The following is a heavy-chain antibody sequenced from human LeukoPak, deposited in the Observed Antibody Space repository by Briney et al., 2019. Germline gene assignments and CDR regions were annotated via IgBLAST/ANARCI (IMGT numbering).Heavy chain of an antibody. Sequence: GRSLRLSCTASGFTLGDYAMSWVRQAPGKGLEWVGFIRSKAYGGTTEYAASVKGRFTISRDDSKSIAYLQMNSLKTEDTAVYYCTSFQGYGDYYYYGMDVWGQGTTVTVSS. CDR2: IRSKAYGGTT. CDR1: GFTLGDYA. J-gene: IGHJ6*02. D-gene: IGHD4-17*01. CDR3: TSFQGYGDYYYYGMDV. V-gene: IGHV3-49*04.